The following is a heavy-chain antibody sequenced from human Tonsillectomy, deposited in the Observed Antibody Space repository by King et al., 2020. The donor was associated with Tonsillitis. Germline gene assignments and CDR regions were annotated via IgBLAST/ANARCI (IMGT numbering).Heavy chain of an antibody. Sequence: VQLVESGADVNKPGASVKVSCKASGYTFTGYYMHWARQAPGQGLEWMGRINPDTGGTNYAQRFQGRVTMTRDTSISTAYMELSRLTSDDTVVYYCARGSSRALDYWGQGTLVTVSS. CDR1: GYTFTGYY. V-gene: IGHV1-2*05. J-gene: IGHJ4*02. CDR2: INPDTGGT. CDR3: ARGSSRALDY.